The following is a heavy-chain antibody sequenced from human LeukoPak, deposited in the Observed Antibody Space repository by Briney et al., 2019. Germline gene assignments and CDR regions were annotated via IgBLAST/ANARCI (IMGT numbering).Heavy chain of an antibody. CDR3: ARDYDILTGYFRGGFDY. Sequence: PGGSLRLSCAASGFTFSDYYMSWIRQAPGKELEWISYITSSSSDTNYADSVKGRFTISRDNAKKSLYLQMNSLRAEDTAVYYCARDYDILTGYFRGGFDYWGQGTLVTVSS. D-gene: IGHD3-9*01. J-gene: IGHJ4*02. V-gene: IGHV3-11*05. CDR1: GFTFSDYY. CDR2: ITSSSSDT.